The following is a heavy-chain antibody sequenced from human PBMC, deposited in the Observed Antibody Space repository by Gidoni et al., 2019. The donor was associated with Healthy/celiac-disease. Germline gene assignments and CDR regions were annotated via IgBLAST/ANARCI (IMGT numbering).Heavy chain of an antibody. CDR2: MNPNSGNT. CDR1: GYTFTSYD. Sequence: QVQLVQSGAEVKKPGASVKVSCKASGYTFTSYDINWVRQATGQGLEWMGWMNPNSGNTGYAQKFQGRVTMTRNTSISTAYMELSSLRSEDTAVYYCARVSGSYGAYYYYYYGMDVWGQGTTVTVS. J-gene: IGHJ6*02. CDR3: ARVSGSYGAYYYYYYGMDV. D-gene: IGHD1-26*01. V-gene: IGHV1-8*01.